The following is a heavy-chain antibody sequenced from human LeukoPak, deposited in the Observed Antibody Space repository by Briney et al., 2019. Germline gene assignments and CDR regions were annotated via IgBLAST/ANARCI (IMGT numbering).Heavy chain of an antibody. CDR3: AKCSGGTCYSYLGY. J-gene: IGHJ4*02. D-gene: IGHD2-15*01. CDR1: GFTFSSYA. V-gene: IGHV3-23*01. CDR2: ISGSGGSA. Sequence: GGSLRLSCAASGFTFSSYAMSWVRQAPGKGLEWFSGISGSGGSAYYADAVKGRCTISRDNSKNTLYLQMNSLRAGDTAVYYCAKCSGGTCYSYLGYWGQGTLVTVSS.